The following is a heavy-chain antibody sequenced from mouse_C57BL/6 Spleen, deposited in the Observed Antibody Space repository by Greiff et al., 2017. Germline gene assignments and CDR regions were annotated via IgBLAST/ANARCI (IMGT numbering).Heavy chain of an antibody. D-gene: IGHD3-3*01. CDR1: GYTFTSYW. Sequence: QVQLQQPGAELVKPGASVKMSCKASGYTFTSYWITWVKQRPGQGLEWIGDIYPGSGSTNYNEKFKSKATLTVYTSSSTAYMQLSSLTSEDSAVYYCARAAEGYCDVWGTGTTVTVSS. CDR3: ARAAEGYCDV. V-gene: IGHV1-55*01. J-gene: IGHJ1*03. CDR2: IYPGSGST.